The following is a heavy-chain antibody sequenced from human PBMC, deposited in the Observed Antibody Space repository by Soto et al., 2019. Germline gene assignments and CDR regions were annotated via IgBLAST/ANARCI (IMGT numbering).Heavy chain of an antibody. CDR3: ARGSYGDYVSYYYYMDV. CDR1: GGSISSGGYY. D-gene: IGHD4-17*01. CDR2: IYYSGST. Sequence: SQTLSLTCTVSGGSISSGGYYWSWIRQHPGKGLEWIGYIYYSGSTYYNPSLKSRVTISVDTSKNQFSLKLSSVTAADTAVYYCARGSYGDYVSYYYYMDVWGKGTTVTVSS. V-gene: IGHV4-31*03. J-gene: IGHJ6*03.